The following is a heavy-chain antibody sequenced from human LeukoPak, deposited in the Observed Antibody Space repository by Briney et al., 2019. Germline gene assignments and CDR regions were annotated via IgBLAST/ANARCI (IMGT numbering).Heavy chain of an antibody. D-gene: IGHD2-15*01. CDR2: IDWDDDK. CDR1: GFSLSTSGMC. Sequence: SGPTLVNPTQTLTLTCTFSGFSLSTSGMCVSWIRQPPGKALEWLARIDWDDDKYYSTSLKTRLTISKDTSKNQVVLTMTNMDPVDTATYYCARIGCSGGPPDMDVWGKGTTVTISS. J-gene: IGHJ6*03. CDR3: ARIGCSGGPPDMDV. V-gene: IGHV2-70*11.